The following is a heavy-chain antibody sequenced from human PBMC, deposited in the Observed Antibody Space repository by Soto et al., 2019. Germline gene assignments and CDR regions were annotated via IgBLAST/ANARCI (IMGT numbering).Heavy chain of an antibody. CDR1: GFTFDQYT. D-gene: IGHD3-16*01. V-gene: IGHV3-9*01. J-gene: IGHJ6*03. Sequence: EVQLVESGGGLVQPGRSLRLACAASGFTFDQYTMHWVRQAPGKGLEWVSSITWHSGTIGYADSVKGRFTISRGNAKNSLYLQMNSLRGEDTPLYYCAKEMITFGDFNYYYMDVWGNGTTVTVSS. CDR2: ITWHSGTI. CDR3: AKEMITFGDFNYYYMDV.